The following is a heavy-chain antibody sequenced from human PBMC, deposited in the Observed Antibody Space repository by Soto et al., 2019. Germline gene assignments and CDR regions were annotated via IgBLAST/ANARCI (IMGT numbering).Heavy chain of an antibody. Sequence: SQTLSLTCAISGDSVSSSSVTWNWIRQSPSRGLEWLGRTYYRSKWYNDYAESVKSRITINPDTSKNQFSLHLNSVTPEDTAVYYYSSSGYYVFDSWGQGTLVTVSS. CDR3: SSSGYYVFDS. CDR2: TYYRSKWYN. V-gene: IGHV6-1*01. CDR1: GDSVSSSSVT. D-gene: IGHD3-22*01. J-gene: IGHJ4*02.